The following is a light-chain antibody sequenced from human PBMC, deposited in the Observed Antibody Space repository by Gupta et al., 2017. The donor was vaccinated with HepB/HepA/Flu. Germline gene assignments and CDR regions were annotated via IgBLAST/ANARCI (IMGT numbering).Light chain of an antibody. V-gene: IGKV1-27*01. CDR2: AAS. CDR3: QSYKSVPLT. J-gene: IGKJ1*01. Sequence: DIQMTQSPSSLSASVGERVTISCRASQDISNCLAWYQQKPGKVTKLLINAASTLQSGVPSRLSGGGSGTDCTLTISSLKPADVATEYCQSYKSVPLTFGQETKVEVK. CDR1: QDISNC.